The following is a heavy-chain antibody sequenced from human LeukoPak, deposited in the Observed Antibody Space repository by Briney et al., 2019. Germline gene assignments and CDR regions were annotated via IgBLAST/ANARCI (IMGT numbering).Heavy chain of an antibody. J-gene: IGHJ6*02. CDR1: GGYISSYY. Sequence: PSETLSLTCTVSGGYISSYYWSWVRQPAGTGLEWVGRIYTSGSTNYNPSLKRRVTMSVHTSKNQFSLQLSSVTAAGTAVYYCARDKKASRRPYGMDVWGQGTTVTVSS. D-gene: IGHD6-13*01. V-gene: IGHV4-4*07. CDR2: IYTSGST. CDR3: ARDKKASRRPYGMDV.